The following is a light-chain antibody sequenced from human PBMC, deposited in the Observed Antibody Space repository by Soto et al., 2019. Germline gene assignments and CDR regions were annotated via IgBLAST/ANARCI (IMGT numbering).Light chain of an antibody. CDR1: QSITSY. V-gene: IGKV1-39*01. J-gene: IGKJ1*01. CDR2: AAS. CDR3: QQSYTTPWT. Sequence: DIQMTQSPSSLSASVGDRVTITCRASQSITSYLNWYQQXXXXAPQLLIYAASSLQSGVPSRFSGSGSGTDFTLTISSLQPEDFATYFCQQSYTTPWTFGQGTKVEVK.